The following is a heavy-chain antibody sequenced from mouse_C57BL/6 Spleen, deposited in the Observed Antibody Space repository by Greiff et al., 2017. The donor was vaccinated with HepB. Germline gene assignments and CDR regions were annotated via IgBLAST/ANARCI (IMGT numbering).Heavy chain of an antibody. CDR2: ISSGSSTI. Sequence: EVKLVESGGGLVKPGGSLKLSCAASGFTFSDYGMHWVRQAPEKGLEWVAYISSGSSTIYYADTVKGRFTISRDNAKNTLFLQMTSLRSEDTAMYYCARDVGTTVVAPFDYWGQGTTLTVSS. V-gene: IGHV5-17*01. CDR1: GFTFSDYG. CDR3: ARDVGTTVVAPFDY. D-gene: IGHD1-1*01. J-gene: IGHJ2*01.